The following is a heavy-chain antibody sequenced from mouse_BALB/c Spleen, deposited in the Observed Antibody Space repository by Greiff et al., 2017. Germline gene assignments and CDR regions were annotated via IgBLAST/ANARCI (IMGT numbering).Heavy chain of an antibody. V-gene: IGHV1S81*02. CDR3: AILSLRGDALDY. CDR2: INPSNGCT. CDR1: GYTFTSYW. Sequence: QVQLQQPGAELVKPGASVKLSCKASGYTFTSYWMHWVKQRPGQGLEWIGEINPSNGCTNYNEKFKSKATLTVDKSSSTAYMQRSSLTSEDSAVFYSAILSLRGDALDYWGQGTSVTVSA. J-gene: IGHJ4*01. D-gene: IGHD1-1*01.